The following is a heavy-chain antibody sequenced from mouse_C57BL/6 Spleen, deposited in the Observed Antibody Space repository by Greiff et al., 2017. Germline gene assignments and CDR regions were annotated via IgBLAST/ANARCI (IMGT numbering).Heavy chain of an antibody. CDR1: GYTFTSYW. CDR2: IDPSDSYT. CDR3: ARAYYSNYFDY. V-gene: IGHV1-59*01. D-gene: IGHD2-5*01. Sequence: VQLQQPGAELVRPGTSVKLSCKASGYTFTSYWMHWVKQRPGQGLEWIGVIDPSDSYTNYNQKFKGKATLTVDTSSSTAYMQLSSLTSEDSAVYYCARAYYSNYFDYGGQGTTLTVSS. J-gene: IGHJ2*01.